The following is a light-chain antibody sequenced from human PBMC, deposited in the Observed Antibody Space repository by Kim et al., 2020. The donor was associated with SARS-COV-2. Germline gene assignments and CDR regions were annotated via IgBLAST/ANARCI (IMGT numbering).Light chain of an antibody. V-gene: IGLV2-14*01. CDR1: SSDVGGYYS. CDR2: DVS. J-gene: IGLJ2*01. Sequence: QSALTQPASVSGSPGQSITISCTGTSSDVGGYYSVSWYQQHPGKAPKLMIYDVSKRPSGVSNRFSGSKSRNTASLTISRLQAEDEADYYCSSYTSSGTVVFGGGSKLTVL. CDR3: SSYTSSGTVV.